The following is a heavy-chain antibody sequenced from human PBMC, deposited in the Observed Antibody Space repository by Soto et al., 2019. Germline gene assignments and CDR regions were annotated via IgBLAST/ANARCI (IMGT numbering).Heavy chain of an antibody. J-gene: IGHJ6*03. D-gene: IGHD3-9*01. CDR3: ATRQYDILTGYYYYYYMDV. CDR1: GGTFSSYT. CDR2: IIPILGIA. V-gene: IGHV1-69*02. Sequence: GASVKVSCKASGGTFSSYTISWVRQAPGQGLEWMGRIIPILGIANYAQKFQGRVTITADKSTSTAYMELSSLRPEDTAVYYCATRQYDILTGYYYYYYMDVWGKGTTVTVSS.